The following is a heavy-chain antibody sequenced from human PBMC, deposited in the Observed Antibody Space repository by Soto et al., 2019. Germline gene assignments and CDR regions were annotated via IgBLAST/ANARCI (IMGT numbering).Heavy chain of an antibody. D-gene: IGHD2-2*01. CDR1: GGSISSGGYC. CDR3: ARVGGDTTSSFDY. V-gene: IGHV4-31*03. Sequence: QVQLQESGPGLVKPSQTLSLTCTVSGGSISSGGYCWSWIRQHPGKGLEWIGYTHYSGTYYNPYRTSRDSISGDTSKNQFSLKLGSVTAADTAVYYCARVGGDTTSSFDYWGQGTLVTVSS. J-gene: IGHJ4*02. CDR2: THYSGT.